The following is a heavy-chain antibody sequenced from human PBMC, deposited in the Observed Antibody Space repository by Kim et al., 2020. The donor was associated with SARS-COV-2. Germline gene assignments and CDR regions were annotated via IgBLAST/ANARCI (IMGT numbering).Heavy chain of an antibody. J-gene: IGHJ3*02. CDR2: IYYSGST. CDR1: GGSISSGGYY. D-gene: IGHD5-18*01. V-gene: IGHV4-31*03. CDR3: AGVDTAMYDAFDI. Sequence: SETLSLTCTVSGGSISSGGYYWSWIRQHPGKGLEWIGYIYYSGSTYYNPSLKSRVTISVDTSKNQFSLKLSSVTAADTAVYYCAGVDTAMYDAFDIWGQGTMVTVSS.